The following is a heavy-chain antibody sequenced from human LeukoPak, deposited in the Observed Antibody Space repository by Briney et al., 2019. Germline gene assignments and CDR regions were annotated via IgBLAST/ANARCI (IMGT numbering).Heavy chain of an antibody. J-gene: IGHJ3*02. CDR1: GGSISTDNYF. CDR3: ARSVAGTVGDAFDI. V-gene: IGHV4-39*01. D-gene: IGHD6-19*01. Sequence: PSETLSLTCTVSGGSISTDNYFRGWIRQPPGKGLEWIGSVYCTGSTYYKPSLQSRVTISVDTSKNQFSLKLRSVTATDTAVYYCARSVAGTVGDAFDIWGQGTMVTVTS. CDR2: VYCTGST.